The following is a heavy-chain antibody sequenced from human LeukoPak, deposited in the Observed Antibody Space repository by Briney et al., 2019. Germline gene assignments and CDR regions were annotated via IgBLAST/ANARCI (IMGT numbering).Heavy chain of an antibody. CDR1: GFSFTNTW. D-gene: IGHD3-10*01. J-gene: IGHJ3*02. CDR2: VKSKADDGTT. Sequence: GGSLRLSCEASGFSFTNTWMSWVRQAPGKGLEWVGRVKSKADDGTTDYAAPVQGRFTISRDDSKNTLSLQMSSLKTEDTAVYYCDTEGGSGSYYGDDAFDMWGQGTMVTVSS. CDR3: DTEGGSGSYYGDDAFDM. V-gene: IGHV3-15*01.